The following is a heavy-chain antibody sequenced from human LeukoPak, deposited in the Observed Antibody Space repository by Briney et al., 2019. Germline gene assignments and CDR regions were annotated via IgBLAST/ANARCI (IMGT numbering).Heavy chain of an antibody. CDR2: MNPNSGNT. CDR3: ARGDSGIAVAGEKGDY. V-gene: IGHV1-8*01. CDR1: GYTFTSYD. J-gene: IGHJ4*02. D-gene: IGHD6-19*01. Sequence: ASVKVSRKASGYTFTSYDINWVRQATGQGLEWMGWMNPNSGNTGYAQKFQGRVTMTRNTSISTAYMELSSLRSEDTAVYYCARGDSGIAVAGEKGDYWGQGTLVTVPS.